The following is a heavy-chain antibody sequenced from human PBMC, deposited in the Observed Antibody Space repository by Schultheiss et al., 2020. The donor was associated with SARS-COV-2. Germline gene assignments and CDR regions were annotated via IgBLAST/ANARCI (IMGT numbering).Heavy chain of an antibody. CDR2: INHSGST. Sequence: SETLSLTCAVYGGSFSGYYWSWIRQPPGKGLEWIGEINHSGSTNYNPSLKSRVTISVDTSKNQFSLKLSSVTAADTAVYYCARHSSGWSHYYYGMDVWGQGTTVTVSS. J-gene: IGHJ6*02. D-gene: IGHD6-19*01. CDR1: GGSFSGYY. CDR3: ARHSSGWSHYYYGMDV. V-gene: IGHV4-34*01.